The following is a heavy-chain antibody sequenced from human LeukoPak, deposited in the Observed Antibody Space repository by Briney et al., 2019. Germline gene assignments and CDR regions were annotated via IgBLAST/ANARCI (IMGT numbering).Heavy chain of an antibody. CDR3: AKAQTTVFAFDI. V-gene: IGHV3-23*01. CDR2: MRGSGAST. CDR1: GFTFSSYA. Sequence: PGGSLRLSCPASGFTFSSYAMTCVRHAPRNGLDWGSGMRGSGASTYYAGSVRGRFTISRDNSNNTLYLQMNSLRAEDTAMYYCAKAQTTVFAFDIWGQGTMVTVSS. D-gene: IGHD4-17*01. J-gene: IGHJ3*02.